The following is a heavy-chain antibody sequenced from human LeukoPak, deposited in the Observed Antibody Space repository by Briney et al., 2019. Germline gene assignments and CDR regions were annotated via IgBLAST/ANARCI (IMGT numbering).Heavy chain of an antibody. V-gene: IGHV3-64*04. Sequence: AGGSLRLSCSASGFTFSSYAMHWVRQAPGKGLEYVSAISSNGGSTYYADSVKGRFSISRDNSANTLYLQINSLRAEDTAVFYCAKNYGSGTYYNYFDSWGQGTLVSVSS. J-gene: IGHJ4*02. CDR2: ISSNGGST. D-gene: IGHD3-10*01. CDR3: AKNYGSGTYYNYFDS. CDR1: GFTFSSYA.